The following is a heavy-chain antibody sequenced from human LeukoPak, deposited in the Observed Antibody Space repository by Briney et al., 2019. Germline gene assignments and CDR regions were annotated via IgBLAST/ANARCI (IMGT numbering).Heavy chain of an antibody. CDR3: AARPPIVVAGPFDY. V-gene: IGHV3-33*08. Sequence: GRSLRLSCAASGFIFSNYGMHWVRQAPDKGLEWVAVIYYDGRSKYYTDSVKGRFTISRDGSKNTLYLQMNSLRADDTAVYYCAARPPIVVAGPFDYWGQGTLVTVSS. D-gene: IGHD6-19*01. J-gene: IGHJ4*02. CDR1: GFIFSNYG. CDR2: IYYDGRSK.